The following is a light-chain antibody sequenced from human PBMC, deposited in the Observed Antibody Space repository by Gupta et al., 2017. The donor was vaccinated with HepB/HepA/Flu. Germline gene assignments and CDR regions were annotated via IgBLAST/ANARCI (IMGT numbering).Light chain of an antibody. J-gene: IGKJ1*01. CDR1: QSVSSN. Sequence: ELVMTQSPATLSVSPGERATLSCRASQSVSSNLAWYQQKPGQAPRLLIHVASTRATGIPASLSGSGAGTEFTRTTSSLQSQEFAGYDCHQYQHYPSYWTFGQGTKVEIK. CDR2: VAS. V-gene: IGKV3-15*01. CDR3: HQYQHYPSYWT.